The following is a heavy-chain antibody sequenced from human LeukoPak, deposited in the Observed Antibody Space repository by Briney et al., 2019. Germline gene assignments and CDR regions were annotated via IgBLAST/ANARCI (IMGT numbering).Heavy chain of an antibody. D-gene: IGHD5/OR15-5a*01. J-gene: IGHJ4*02. CDR2: ISSSSNTT. V-gene: IGHV3-48*01. CDR1: GVTFSSYS. CDR3: AVSFDY. Sequence: GGSLRLSCAASGVTFSSYSMNWVRQAPGKGLEWVSYISSSSNTTYYADSVKGRFTISRDNAKNSLYLQMNRLRAEDTAVYFCAVSFDYWGQGTLVTVSS.